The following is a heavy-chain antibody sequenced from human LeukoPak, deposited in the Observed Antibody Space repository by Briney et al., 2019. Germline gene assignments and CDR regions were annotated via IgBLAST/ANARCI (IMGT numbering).Heavy chain of an antibody. CDR2: ISYSGGT. Sequence: PSETLSLTCSASGGSISRHYWSWIRQPPGKGLEWIGYISYSGGTRYNPSFQSRVTISLGTPKTHFSLKLTSVTAADTAMYYCARLLNNDNAGDPDTFDMWGPGTMVTVSS. J-gene: IGHJ3*02. CDR3: ARLLNNDNAGDPDTFDM. V-gene: IGHV4-59*08. CDR1: GGSISRHY. D-gene: IGHD4-17*01.